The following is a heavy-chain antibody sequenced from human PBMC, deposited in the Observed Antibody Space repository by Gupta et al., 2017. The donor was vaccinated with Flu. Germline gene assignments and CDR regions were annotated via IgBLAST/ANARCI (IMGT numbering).Heavy chain of an antibody. Sequence: QLQLQGSGPGLVKPAETLSLSCTVSGGSISTDNYHWALVRQPPGKGLEWIGTIYYSGTTYYNPSLRSRATMSLDTSRNQFSLKVRSVTAADTAVYYCAGGVGYAAFDFWGQGSLVSVSS. CDR2: IYYSGTT. J-gene: IGHJ4*02. V-gene: IGHV4-39*01. CDR1: GGSISTDNYH. D-gene: IGHD2-2*01. CDR3: AGGVGYAAFDF.